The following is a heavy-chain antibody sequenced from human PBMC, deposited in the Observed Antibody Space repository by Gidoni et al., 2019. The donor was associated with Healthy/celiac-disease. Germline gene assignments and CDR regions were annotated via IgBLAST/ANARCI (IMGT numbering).Heavy chain of an antibody. V-gene: IGHV4-34*01. CDR1: GGSFSGYY. CDR3: ARGNIVVVVAATPLLDY. J-gene: IGHJ4*02. CDR2: ITHSGST. Sequence: QVQLQQWGAGLLKPSETLSLTCAVYGGSFSGYYWSWIRQPPGKGLEWIGEITHSGSTTYNPSLKIRVHISVDTSKNQFSLKLSSVTAADTAVYYCARGNIVVVVAATPLLDYWGQGTLVTVSS. D-gene: IGHD2-15*01.